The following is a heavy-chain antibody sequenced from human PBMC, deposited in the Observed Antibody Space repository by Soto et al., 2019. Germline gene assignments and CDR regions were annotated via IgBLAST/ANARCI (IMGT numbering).Heavy chain of an antibody. CDR3: AKDQVFEGGSCYYFDY. Sequence: EVQLLESGGGLVQPGGSLRLSCAASGFTFSSYAMSWVRQAPGKGLEWVSAISGSGGSTYYADSVKGRFTISRDNSKNTLYLQMNCLRAEDTAVYYCAKDQVFEGGSCYYFDYWGQGTLVTVSS. J-gene: IGHJ4*02. V-gene: IGHV3-23*01. CDR2: ISGSGGST. D-gene: IGHD2-15*01. CDR1: GFTFSSYA.